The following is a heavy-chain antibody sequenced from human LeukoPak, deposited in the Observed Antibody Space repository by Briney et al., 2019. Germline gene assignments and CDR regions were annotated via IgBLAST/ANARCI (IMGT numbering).Heavy chain of an antibody. CDR2: IIPIFGTA. V-gene: IGHV1-69*05. J-gene: IGHJ6*03. D-gene: IGHD3-22*01. CDR1: GGTFSSYA. Sequence: SVKVSCKASGGTFSSYAINWVRQAPGQGLEWVGRIIPIFGTANYAQKFQGRVTITTDESTSTAYMELSSLRSEDTAVYYCARGVSGYQGYYDMDLWDKGTTVTVSS. CDR3: ARGVSGYQGYYDMDL.